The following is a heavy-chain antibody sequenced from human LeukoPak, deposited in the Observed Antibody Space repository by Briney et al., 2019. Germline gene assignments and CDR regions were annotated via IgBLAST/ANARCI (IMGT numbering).Heavy chain of an antibody. CDR2: INHSGST. CDR3: ARLDGEQFDY. Sequence: GSLRLSCAASGFTFSDYYMSWIRQPPGKGLEWIGEINHSGSTNYNPSLKSRVTISVDTSKNHFSLKLSSVTAADTAVYYCARLDGEQFDYWGQGTLVTVSS. V-gene: IGHV4-34*01. D-gene: IGHD1/OR15-1a*01. J-gene: IGHJ4*02. CDR1: GFTFSDYY.